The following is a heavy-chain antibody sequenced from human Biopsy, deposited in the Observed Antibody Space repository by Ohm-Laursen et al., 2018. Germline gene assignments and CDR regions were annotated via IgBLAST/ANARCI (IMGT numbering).Heavy chain of an antibody. CDR1: GFTFSNFN. D-gene: IGHD4-23*01. J-gene: IGHJ4*02. CDR3: ATDDYSGDSAY. CDR2: ISSSSESI. Sequence: SLRLSCAASGFTFSNFNMNWFRQAPGEGLEWVSYISSSSESIYYADSVGGRFTVSRDNAQNSMYLQMNSLRADDTAVYYCATDDYSGDSAYWGQGTLVTVSS. V-gene: IGHV3-48*01.